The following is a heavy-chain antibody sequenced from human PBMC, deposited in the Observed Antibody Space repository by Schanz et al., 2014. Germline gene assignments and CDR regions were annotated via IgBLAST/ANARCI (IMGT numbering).Heavy chain of an antibody. J-gene: IGHJ5*02. CDR3: ARLPNLRWGWFDP. CDR2: IGHSGNT. Sequence: QVQLQQWGAGLLKPSETLSLTCAVYGGSLSGYFWSWIRQPPGKGLEWIGDIGHSGNTKDNPSLKSRVTMSVETSKKQFSLKMTSVTTADTAVYYCARLPNLRWGWFDPWGPGTLVTVSS. D-gene: IGHD3-16*01. CDR1: GGSLSGYF. V-gene: IGHV4-34*01.